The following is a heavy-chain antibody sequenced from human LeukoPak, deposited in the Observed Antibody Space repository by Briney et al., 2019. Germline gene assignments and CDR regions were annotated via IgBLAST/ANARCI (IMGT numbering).Heavy chain of an antibody. Sequence: ASVKVSCKASGYTFTSYAMHWVRQAPGQRLEWMGWINAGNGNTKYSQKFQGRVTITRDTSASTAYMELSSLRSGDTAVYYCARSRGYSYGWYFGYWGQGTLVTVSS. V-gene: IGHV1-3*01. J-gene: IGHJ4*02. CDR2: INAGNGNT. D-gene: IGHD5-18*01. CDR1: GYTFTSYA. CDR3: ARSRGYSYGWYFGY.